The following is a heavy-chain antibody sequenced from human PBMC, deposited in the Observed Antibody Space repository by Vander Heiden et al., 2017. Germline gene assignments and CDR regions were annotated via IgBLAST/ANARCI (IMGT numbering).Heavy chain of an antibody. CDR2: MNPNSGNT. D-gene: IGHD3-22*01. CDR3: ASQGGYYDSSGYYYNRDY. V-gene: IGHV1-8*01. J-gene: IGHJ4*02. Sequence: QVQLVQSGAEVKKPGASVKVSCKASGYTFTSYDINWVRQATGQGLEWMGWMNPNSGNTGYAQKFQGRVTMTRNTSISTAYMELSSLRSEDTAVYYCASQGGYYDSSGYYYNRDYWGQGTLVTVSS. CDR1: GYTFTSYD.